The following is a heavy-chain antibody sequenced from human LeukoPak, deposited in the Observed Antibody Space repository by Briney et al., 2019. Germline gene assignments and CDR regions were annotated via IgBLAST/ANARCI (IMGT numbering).Heavy chain of an antibody. CDR2: INPNSGGT. J-gene: IGHJ4*02. V-gene: IGHV1-2*02. Sequence: ASVKVSCKASGYTFTGCYMHWVRQAPGQGLEWMGWINPNSGGTNYAQKFQGRVTMTRDTSISTAYMELSRLRSDDTAVYYCARVRYLGSKKQRVGYYFDYWGQGTLVTVSS. CDR3: ARVRYLGSKKQRVGYYFDY. D-gene: IGHD4-17*01. CDR1: GYTFTGCY.